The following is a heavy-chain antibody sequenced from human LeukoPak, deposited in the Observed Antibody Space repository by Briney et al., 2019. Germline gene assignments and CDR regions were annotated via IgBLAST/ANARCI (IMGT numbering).Heavy chain of an antibody. CDR3: ARQPLTARTFAF. D-gene: IGHD6-6*01. J-gene: IGHJ4*02. Sequence: SETLSLTCAVYGEPLSGYYWSWIRQPPGKGLEWMGEINHSGSSKYNPSLKSRITISVDTSRNQFSLRLNSVTAADTAMYYCARQPLTARTFAFWGQGTLVTVSS. CDR2: INHSGSS. V-gene: IGHV4-34*01. CDR1: GEPLSGYY.